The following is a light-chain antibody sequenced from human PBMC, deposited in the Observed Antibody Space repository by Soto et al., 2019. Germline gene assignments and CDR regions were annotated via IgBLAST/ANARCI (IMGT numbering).Light chain of an antibody. J-gene: IGKJ2*01. Sequence: DIQLTQSPSTLFASVGDRVIITCRASQTIGTWLAWYQERPGKATRLLIYKASTLERGVPSRFSGSGSGTEFTLTISNLQPEDFATYYCHLYNTYSPTLGQGTKLE. CDR2: KAS. CDR3: HLYNTYSPT. V-gene: IGKV1-5*03. CDR1: QTIGTW.